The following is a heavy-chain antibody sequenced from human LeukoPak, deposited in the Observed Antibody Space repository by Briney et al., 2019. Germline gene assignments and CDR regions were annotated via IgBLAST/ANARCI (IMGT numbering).Heavy chain of an antibody. V-gene: IGHV1-46*01. Sequence: VASVKVSCMPSGYTFTSYNMHWVRQALGQGLEWMGIIKPSVGSTSYAQKFQGRVSMTRVKSTSTVYTKRSSLRSEDTAVYNCARAPGRSTIIVVAPPYYFDYWGQGTLVTVSS. CDR1: GYTFTSYN. D-gene: IGHD3-22*01. J-gene: IGHJ4*02. CDR3: ARAPGRSTIIVVAPPYYFDY. CDR2: IKPSVGST.